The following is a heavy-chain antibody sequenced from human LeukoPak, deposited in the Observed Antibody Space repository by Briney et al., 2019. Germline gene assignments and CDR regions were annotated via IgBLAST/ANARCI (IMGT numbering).Heavy chain of an antibody. Sequence: SETLSLTCTVSGGSISSGGYYWSWIRQPPGKGLEWIGYIYHSGSTYYNPSLKSRVTISVDRSKNQFSLKLSSVTAADTAVYYCARLHYYYYDSSGYPWAFDIWGQGTMVTVSS. D-gene: IGHD3-22*01. CDR1: GGSISSGGYY. CDR3: ARLHYYYYDSSGYPWAFDI. CDR2: IYHSGST. J-gene: IGHJ3*02. V-gene: IGHV4-30-2*01.